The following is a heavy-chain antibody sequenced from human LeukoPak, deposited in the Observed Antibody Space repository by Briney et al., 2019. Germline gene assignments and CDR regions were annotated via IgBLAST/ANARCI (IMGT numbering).Heavy chain of an antibody. Sequence: ASVKVSCEASGYTFTSYAMNWVRQAPGQGLEWMGWINTNTGNPTYAQGFTGRFVFSLDTSVSTAYLQINSLKAEDTAVYYCARGLSDFYYDSSGYPLWGQGTLVTVSS. D-gene: IGHD3-22*01. V-gene: IGHV7-4-1*02. CDR2: INTNTGNP. J-gene: IGHJ4*02. CDR1: GYTFTSYA. CDR3: ARGLSDFYYDSSGYPL.